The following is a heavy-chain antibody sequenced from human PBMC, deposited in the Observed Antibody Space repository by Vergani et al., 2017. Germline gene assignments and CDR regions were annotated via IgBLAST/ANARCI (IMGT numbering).Heavy chain of an antibody. Sequence: EVQLLESGGGLAQPGGSLRLSCAASGFTFSSYVMSWVRQAPGKGLEWVSSISGSGTNTYYAGSVKGRFTISRDSSKNTLYLQMNSLSAGDTAVYYCAKANPRNSGYDYLYYYHAMDVWGQGTTVTVSS. CDR3: AKANPRNSGYDYLYYYHAMDV. CDR1: GFTFSSYV. CDR2: ISGSGTNT. D-gene: IGHD5-12*01. J-gene: IGHJ6*02. V-gene: IGHV3-23*01.